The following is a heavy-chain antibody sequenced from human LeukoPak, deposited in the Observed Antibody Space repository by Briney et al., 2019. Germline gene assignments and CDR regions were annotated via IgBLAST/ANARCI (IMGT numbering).Heavy chain of an antibody. CDR2: IWYDGSNK. Sequence: GGSLRLSCAASGFTFSSYGMHWVRQAPGKGLEWVAVIWYDGSNKYYADSVKGRFTISRDNSKNTVYMQMSSLRAEDTATYYCAKDYCRDGNCPFPFLDSWGQGTLVTVSS. V-gene: IGHV3-33*06. CDR3: AKDYCRDGNCPFPFLDS. CDR1: GFTFSSYG. J-gene: IGHJ4*02. D-gene: IGHD2-15*01.